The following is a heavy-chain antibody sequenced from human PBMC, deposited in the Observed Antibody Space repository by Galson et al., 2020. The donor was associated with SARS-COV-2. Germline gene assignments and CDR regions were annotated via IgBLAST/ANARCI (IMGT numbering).Heavy chain of an antibody. Sequence: GESLKISCAASGFTFSNFGMHWVRQAPGKGLEWLAFTRSDGSNKYYADSVKGRFTISRDNSKNTLYLQMNSLRAEDTAVYYCAKEGDSGSFSYYYYMDVWGKGTTVTVSS. D-gene: IGHD1-26*01. CDR1: GFTFSNFG. CDR2: TRSDGSNK. CDR3: AKEGDSGSFSYYYYMDV. J-gene: IGHJ6*03. V-gene: IGHV3-30*02.